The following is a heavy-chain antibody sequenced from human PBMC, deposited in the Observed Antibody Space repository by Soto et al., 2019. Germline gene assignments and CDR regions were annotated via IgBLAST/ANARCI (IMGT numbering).Heavy chain of an antibody. CDR1: GFTFSSYS. J-gene: IGHJ6*02. D-gene: IGHD6-13*01. Sequence: EVQLVESGGGLVQPGGSLRLSCAASGFTFSSYSMNWVRQAPGKGLEWVSYISSSSSTIYYADSVKGRFTISRDNAKNSLYLQMNSLXDEDTAVYYCAREPSSSXSLXSYYYYGMDVWGQGTTVTVSS. CDR3: AREPSSSXSLXSYYYYGMDV. V-gene: IGHV3-48*02. CDR2: ISSSSSTI.